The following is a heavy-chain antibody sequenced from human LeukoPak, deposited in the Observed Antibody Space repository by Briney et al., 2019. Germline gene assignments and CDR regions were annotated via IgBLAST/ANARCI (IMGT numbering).Heavy chain of an antibody. CDR1: GFTFTNYA. J-gene: IGHJ4*02. D-gene: IGHD1-26*01. CDR2: ISGGGGST. V-gene: IGHV3-23*01. Sequence: GGSLRLSCAASGFTFTNYAMSWVRQAPGKGLEWVSGISGGGGSTYYADSVKGRFTISRDNSKNTLYLQMSSLRAEDTAVYYCARDSVGIVGATYPDYWGQGTLVTVSS. CDR3: ARDSVGIVGATYPDY.